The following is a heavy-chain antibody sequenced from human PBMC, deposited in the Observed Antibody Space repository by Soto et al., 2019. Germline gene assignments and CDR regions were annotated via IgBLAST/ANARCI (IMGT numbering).Heavy chain of an antibody. V-gene: IGHV4-39*01. D-gene: IGHD6-6*01. CDR3: ARRSILAARQMLDWFDP. J-gene: IGHJ5*02. Sequence: SATMSLTCPVSGCSFSMSNCCWVWLRQPPGNGLEWIGSIYYSGCTYYNPSLKSRATISVDTSKNQFSLKLSSVTAADTAGYYWARRSILAARQMLDWFDPWGQGTLVTVSS. CDR2: IYYSGCT. CDR1: GCSFSMSNCC.